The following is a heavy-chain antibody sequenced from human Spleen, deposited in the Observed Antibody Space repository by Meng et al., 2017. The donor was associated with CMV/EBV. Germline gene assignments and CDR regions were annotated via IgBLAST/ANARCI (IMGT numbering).Heavy chain of an antibody. CDR2: TYYRSKWYK. Sequence: QAELQQSGPRLVKPSHTLALTCAISGDSVASNCAAWTWIRQSPSRGIEWLGRTYYRSKWYKDYAVSVKSRITINPATSKNQFSLQLNSVTPEDTAVYYCARDAYYYDSRPFDYWGKGTLVTVS. J-gene: IGHJ4*02. CDR3: ARDAYYYDSRPFDY. D-gene: IGHD3-22*01. CDR1: GDSVASNCAA. V-gene: IGHV6-1*01.